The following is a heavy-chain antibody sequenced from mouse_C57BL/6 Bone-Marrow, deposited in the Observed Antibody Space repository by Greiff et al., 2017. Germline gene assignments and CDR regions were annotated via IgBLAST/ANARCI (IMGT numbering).Heavy chain of an antibody. Sequence: QVQLQQSGAELARPGASVKLSCKASGYTFTSYGISWVKQRTGQGLEWIGEIYPRSGNTYYNEKFKGKATLTADKSSSTAYMELRSLTSEDSAVYFCARGRDYSNPYWYFDVWGTGTTVTVSS. CDR2: IYPRSGNT. CDR1: GYTFTSYG. D-gene: IGHD2-5*01. V-gene: IGHV1-81*01. J-gene: IGHJ1*03. CDR3: ARGRDYSNPYWYFDV.